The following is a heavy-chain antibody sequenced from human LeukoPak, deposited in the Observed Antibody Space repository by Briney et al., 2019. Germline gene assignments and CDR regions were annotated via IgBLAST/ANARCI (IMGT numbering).Heavy chain of an antibody. D-gene: IGHD3-10*01. J-gene: IGHJ4*02. CDR2: MSADSATT. Sequence: GGTLRLSCAASGFNFDSYSMTWVRQAPGEGLEWVSVMSADSATTFYADSVKGRFTISRDNAKNTVFLQMSSLRAEDTALYYCARKSASGNYPLDYWGQGTLVTVSS. CDR1: GFNFDSYS. CDR3: ARKSASGNYPLDY. V-gene: IGHV3-23*01.